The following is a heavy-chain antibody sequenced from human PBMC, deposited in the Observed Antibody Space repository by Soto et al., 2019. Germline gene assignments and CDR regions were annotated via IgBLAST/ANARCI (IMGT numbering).Heavy chain of an antibody. CDR3: AIAGYCSGGSCPPSVIWFDP. CDR2: INAGNGNT. D-gene: IGHD2-15*01. CDR1: GYTFTSYA. Sequence: ASVKVSCKASGYTFTSYAMHWVRQAPGQRLEWMGWINAGNGNTKYSQKFQGRVTITRDTSASTAYMELSSLRSEDTAVYYCAIAGYCSGGSCPPSVIWFDPWGQGTLVTVSS. V-gene: IGHV1-3*01. J-gene: IGHJ5*02.